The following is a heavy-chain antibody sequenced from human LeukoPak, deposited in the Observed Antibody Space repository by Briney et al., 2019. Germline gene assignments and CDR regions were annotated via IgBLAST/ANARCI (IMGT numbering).Heavy chain of an antibody. V-gene: IGHV3-30-3*01. CDR1: GFTFSSYA. CDR2: ISYDGSNK. Sequence: PGRSLRLSCAASGFTFSSYAMHWVRQAPGKGLEWVAVISYDGSNKYYADSVKGRFTISRDNSKNALYLQMNSLRAEDTAVYYCARGDIVVVPAAPFDYWGQGTLVTVSS. D-gene: IGHD2-2*01. CDR3: ARGDIVVVPAAPFDY. J-gene: IGHJ4*02.